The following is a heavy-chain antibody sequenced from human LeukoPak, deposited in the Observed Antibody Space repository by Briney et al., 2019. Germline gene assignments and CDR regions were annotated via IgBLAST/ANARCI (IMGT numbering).Heavy chain of an antibody. CDR1: GRTFSSYA. D-gene: IGHD6-6*01. V-gene: IGHV1-69*05. Sequence: SVKVSCKSSGRTFSSYAISWVRQAPGQGLEWMGGIIPIFGTANYTQKFQGRVTITTDESTSTAYMELSSLRSEDTAVYYCARGIAARNYYYYMDVWGKGTTVTVSS. CDR2: IIPIFGTA. J-gene: IGHJ6*03. CDR3: ARGIAARNYYYYMDV.